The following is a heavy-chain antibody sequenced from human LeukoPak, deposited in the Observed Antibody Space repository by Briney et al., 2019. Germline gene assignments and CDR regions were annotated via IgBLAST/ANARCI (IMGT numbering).Heavy chain of an antibody. CDR2: ISAYNGNT. Sequence: VASVKVSCKASGYTFTSYGISWVRQAPGQGLEWMGWISAYNGNTNYAQKLQGRVTMTTDTSTSTAYMELRSLRPDDTAVYYCARVGYIAAAGIQLSLWFDPWGQGTLVTVSS. CDR3: ARVGYIAAAGIQLSLWFDP. J-gene: IGHJ5*02. D-gene: IGHD6-13*01. CDR1: GYTFTSYG. V-gene: IGHV1-18*01.